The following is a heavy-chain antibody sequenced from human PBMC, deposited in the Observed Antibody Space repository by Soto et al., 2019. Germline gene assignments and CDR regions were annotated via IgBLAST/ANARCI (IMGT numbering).Heavy chain of an antibody. D-gene: IGHD2-2*01. Sequence: QVQLQESGPGLVKPSDTLSLTCAVSGYSISSSNWWGWIRQPPGKGLEWIGYIYYSGSTYYNPSLKSRVNMSVDTSKNQFSLKLSSVTAVDTAVYYCARNQGDVLVPAALDYWGQGTLVTVSS. CDR3: ARNQGDVLVPAALDY. CDR2: IYYSGST. V-gene: IGHV4-28*01. J-gene: IGHJ4*02. CDR1: GYSISSSNW.